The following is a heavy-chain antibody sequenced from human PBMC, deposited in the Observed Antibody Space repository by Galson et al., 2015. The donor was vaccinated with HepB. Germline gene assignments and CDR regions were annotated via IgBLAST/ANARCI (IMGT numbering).Heavy chain of an antibody. Sequence: SLRLSCAASGFTVSGMYLSWVRQAPGKGLEWVSVIYVDGNTYYADSVKGRFTISRDNSKNTLFLQMNSLRAEDTAMYYCAKDQGDGYVNYYYYYGMDVWGQRTTVTVS. CDR2: IYVDGNT. J-gene: IGHJ6*02. V-gene: IGHV3-66*02. CDR1: GFTVSGMY. CDR3: AKDQGDGYVNYYYYYGMDV. D-gene: IGHD5-18*01.